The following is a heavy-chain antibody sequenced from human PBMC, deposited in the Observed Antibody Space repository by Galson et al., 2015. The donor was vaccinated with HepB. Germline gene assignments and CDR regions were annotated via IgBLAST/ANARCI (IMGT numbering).Heavy chain of an antibody. J-gene: IGHJ4*02. V-gene: IGHV3-48*01. D-gene: IGHD4-17*01. CDR2: ISSVGSLF. CDR1: GLTFSDYS. CDR3: ASDHDYGFKF. Sequence: SLRLSCAGSGLTFSDYSMAWVRQAPGKGLEWVSFISSVGSLFYYADSVRGRFTISRDNGKNSLFLQMNSLKAADTAVYYCASDHDYGFKFWGQGTLVSVTS.